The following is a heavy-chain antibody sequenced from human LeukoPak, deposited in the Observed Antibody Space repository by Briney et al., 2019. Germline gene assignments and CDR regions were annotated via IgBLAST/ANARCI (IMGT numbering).Heavy chain of an antibody. D-gene: IGHD1-26*01. J-gene: IGHJ3*02. CDR2: IYTSGST. CDR1: GGSISSYY. CDR3: ARWDSGSSAYIGTDAFDI. Sequence: SETLSLTCTVSGGSISSYYWSWIRQPPGKGLEWIGYIYTSGSTNYNPSLKSRVTISVDTSKNQLSLKLSSVTAADTAVYYCARWDSGSSAYIGTDAFDIWGQGTMVTVSS. V-gene: IGHV4-4*09.